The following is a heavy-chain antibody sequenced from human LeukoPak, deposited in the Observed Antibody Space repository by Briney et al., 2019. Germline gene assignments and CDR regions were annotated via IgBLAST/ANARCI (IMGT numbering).Heavy chain of an antibody. CDR3: VRDWGYDSSGYWQKYFDT. V-gene: IGHV3-74*01. D-gene: IGHD3-22*01. CDR1: GFTFTTFW. Sequence: PGGSLRLSCATSGFTFTTFWMHWVRQAPGKGLEWVSRINHDGSSTNYADSVKGRFTISRDNAKNTVYLQMNSLRAEDTAVYYCVRDWGYDSSGYWQKYFDTWGQGTLVTVSS. J-gene: IGHJ4*02. CDR2: INHDGSST.